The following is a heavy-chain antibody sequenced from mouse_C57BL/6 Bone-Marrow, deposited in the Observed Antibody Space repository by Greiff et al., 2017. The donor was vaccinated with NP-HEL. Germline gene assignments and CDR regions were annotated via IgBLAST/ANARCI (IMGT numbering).Heavy chain of an antibody. J-gene: IGHJ2*01. V-gene: IGHV14-1*01. D-gene: IGHD1-1*01. CDR3: TLYYYGSPYYFDY. CDR1: GFNIKDYY. CDR2: IDPEDGDT. Sequence: EVKLMESGAELVRPGASVKLSCTASGFNIKDYYMHWVKQRPEQGLEWIGRIDPEDGDTEYAPKFQGKATMTADTSSNTAYLQLSSLTSEDTAVYYCTLYYYGSPYYFDYWGQGTTLTVSS.